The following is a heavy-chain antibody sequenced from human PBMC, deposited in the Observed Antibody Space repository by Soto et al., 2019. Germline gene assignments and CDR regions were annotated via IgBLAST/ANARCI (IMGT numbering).Heavy chain of an antibody. Sequence: ASVKVTCKASGYTFTSYYMHWVRQAPGQGLEWMGIINPSGGSTSYAQKFQGRVTMTRDTSTSTVYMELSSLRSEDTAVYYCARTHSGSYYLNSWGQGTLDTGSS. CDR3: ARTHSGSYYLNS. CDR2: INPSGGST. V-gene: IGHV1-46*01. CDR1: GYTFTSYY. D-gene: IGHD1-26*01. J-gene: IGHJ4*02.